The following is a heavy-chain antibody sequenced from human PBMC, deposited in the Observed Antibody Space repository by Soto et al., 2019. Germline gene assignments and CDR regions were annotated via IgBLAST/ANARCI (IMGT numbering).Heavy chain of an antibody. CDR1: GFTFSSYG. J-gene: IGHJ6*02. Sequence: GGSLRLSCAASGFTFSSYGMHWVRQAPGKGLEWVAVIWYDGSNKYYADSVKGRFTISRDNSKNTLYLQMNSLRAEDTAVYYCARGGQSGSYYYNYYYGMDVWGQGTTVTVSS. CDR3: ARGGQSGSYYYNYYYGMDV. CDR2: IWYDGSNK. D-gene: IGHD1-26*01. V-gene: IGHV3-30*19.